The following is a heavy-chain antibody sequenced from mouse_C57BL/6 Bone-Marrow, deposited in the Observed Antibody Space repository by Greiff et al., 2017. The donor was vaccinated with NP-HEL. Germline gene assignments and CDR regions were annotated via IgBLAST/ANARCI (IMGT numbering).Heavy chain of an antibody. CDR2: ISYDGSN. CDR1: GYSITSGYY. D-gene: IGHD1-1*01. J-gene: IGHJ3*01. CDR3: AREGGYYYGSRGFAY. Sequence: EVQLQESGPGLVKPSQSLSLTCSVTGYSITSGYYWNWIRQFPGNKLEWMGYISYDGSNNYNPSLKNRISITRDTSKNQFFLKLNSVTTEDTATYYCAREGGYYYGSRGFAYWGQGTLVTVSA. V-gene: IGHV3-6*01.